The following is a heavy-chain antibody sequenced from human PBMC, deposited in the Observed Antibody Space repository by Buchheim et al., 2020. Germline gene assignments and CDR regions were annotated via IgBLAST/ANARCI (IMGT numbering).Heavy chain of an antibody. V-gene: IGHV4-39*01. CDR1: GGSISSSSYY. CDR3: ARLGYCSSTSCYPRFDP. J-gene: IGHJ5*02. Sequence: QLQLQESGPGLVKPSETLSLTCTVSGGSISSSSYYWGWIRQPPGKGLEWIGSIYYSGSTSYNPSLKSRVTISVDTSKNQFSLKLSSVTAADTAVYYCARLGYCSSTSCYPRFDPWGQGTL. D-gene: IGHD2-2*01. CDR2: IYYSGST.